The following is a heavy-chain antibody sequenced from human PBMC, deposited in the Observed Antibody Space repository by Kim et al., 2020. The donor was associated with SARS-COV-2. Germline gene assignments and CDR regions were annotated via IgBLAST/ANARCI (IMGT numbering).Heavy chain of an antibody. J-gene: IGHJ4*02. CDR3: ASALGYSSGHVGADY. V-gene: IGHV4-34*01. D-gene: IGHD5-18*01. CDR2: INHSGST. Sequence: SETLSLTCAAYGGSFSGYYWSWIRQPPGKGLEWIGEINHSGSTNYNPSLKSRVTISVDTSKNQFSLKLTSVTAADTSVYYFASALGYSSGHVGADYLCQG. CDR1: GGSFSGYY.